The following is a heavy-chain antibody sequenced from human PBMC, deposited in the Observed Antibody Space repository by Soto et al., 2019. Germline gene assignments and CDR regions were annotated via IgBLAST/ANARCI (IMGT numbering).Heavy chain of an antibody. V-gene: IGHV4-30-2*01. CDR1: GGSISSGGYS. Sequence: QLQLQESGSGLVKPSQTLSLTCAVSGGSISSGGYSWSWIRQPPGKGLAWVGYIYHSGSTYYNPSLKSRGTISVDRSKHQFSLKLSSVTAADTAVYYCARAGGLGAVVGDYCGQGTLVTVSS. CDR3: ARAGGLGAVVGDY. CDR2: IYHSGST. J-gene: IGHJ4*02. D-gene: IGHD6-19*01.